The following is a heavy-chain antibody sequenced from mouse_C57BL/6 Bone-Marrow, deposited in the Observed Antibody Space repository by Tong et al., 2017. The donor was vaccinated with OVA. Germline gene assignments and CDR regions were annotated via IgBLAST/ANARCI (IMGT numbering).Heavy chain of an antibody. CDR2: INPSNGGT. Sequence: VQLQESGAELVRPGTSVKVSCKASGYTFTSYYMYWVKQRPGQGLEWIGGINPSNGGTNFNEKFKSKATLTVDKSSSTAYMQLSSLTSEDSAVYYCTRSLLYYGSDYWGQGTTFTVSS. CDR1: GYTFTSYY. J-gene: IGHJ2*01. D-gene: IGHD1-1*01. V-gene: IGHV1S81*02. CDR3: TRSLLYYGSDY.